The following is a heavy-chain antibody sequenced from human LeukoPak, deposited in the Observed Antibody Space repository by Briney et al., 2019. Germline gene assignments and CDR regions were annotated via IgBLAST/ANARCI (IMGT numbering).Heavy chain of an antibody. CDR2: ISSSSSYI. V-gene: IGHV3-21*01. J-gene: IGHJ4*02. CDR1: GFTFSSYS. CDR3: AILIMRGYSYGANEPDFDY. D-gene: IGHD5-18*01. Sequence: GGSLRLSCAASGFTFSSYSMNWVRQAPGKGLEWVSSISSSSSYIYYADSVKGRFTISRDNAKSSLYLQMNSLRAEDTAVYYCAILIMRGYSYGANEPDFDYWGQGTLVTVSS.